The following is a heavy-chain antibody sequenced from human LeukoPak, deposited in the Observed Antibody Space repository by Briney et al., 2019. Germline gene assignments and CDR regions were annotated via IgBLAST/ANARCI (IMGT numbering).Heavy chain of an antibody. J-gene: IGHJ4*02. Sequence: GGSLRLSCAASGFTFSSYAMHWVRQAPGKGLEWVAVTSYDGSNKNYAESVKGRFTVSRDNSKHTLCLQMNSLRLDDTAVYYCAKDIAAIGTIPDYWGQGTLVTVSS. D-gene: IGHD6-13*01. V-gene: IGHV3-30*04. CDR1: GFTFSSYA. CDR3: AKDIAAIGTIPDY. CDR2: TSYDGSNK.